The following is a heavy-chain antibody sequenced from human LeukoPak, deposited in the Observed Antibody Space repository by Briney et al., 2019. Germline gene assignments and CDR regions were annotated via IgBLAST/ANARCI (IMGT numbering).Heavy chain of an antibody. CDR1: GGSMTNLY. D-gene: IGHD3-3*01. Sequence: SETLSLTCSVSGGSMTNLYWTWIRQPPGKGLEWIGDIYDSGSTRYNTSLESRVTISVDTSKNQFSLKLSSVTAADTAVYYCAREGGFYRPLDYSGQGTLVTVSS. CDR3: AREGGFYRPLDY. V-gene: IGHV4-59*01. CDR2: IYDSGST. J-gene: IGHJ4*02.